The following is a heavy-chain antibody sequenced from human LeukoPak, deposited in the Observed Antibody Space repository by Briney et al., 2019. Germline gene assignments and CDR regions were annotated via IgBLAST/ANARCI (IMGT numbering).Heavy chain of an antibody. CDR2: IYSSGST. CDR3: ARDRYGGGLWFDY. CDR1: GGSISSYY. D-gene: IGHD1-1*01. Sequence: SETLSLTCTVSGGSISSYYWSWIRQPPGKGLEWIGYIYSSGSTNYNPSLKSRVTISVDTSKNQFSLKLSSVTAADTAVYYCARDRYGGGLWFDYWGQGTLVTVSS. V-gene: IGHV4-59*01. J-gene: IGHJ4*02.